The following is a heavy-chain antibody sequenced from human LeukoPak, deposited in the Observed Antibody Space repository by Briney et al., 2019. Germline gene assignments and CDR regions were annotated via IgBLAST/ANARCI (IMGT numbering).Heavy chain of an antibody. CDR3: ARAPVLLWFGELLSLDY. J-gene: IGHJ4*02. CDR1: GYTFTSYG. Sequence: ASVKVSCTASGYTFTSYGISWVRQAPGQGLEWMGWISAYNGNTSYAQKLQGRVTMTTDTSTSTAYMELRSLRSDDTAVYYCARAPVLLWFGELLSLDYWGQGTLVTVSS. V-gene: IGHV1-18*04. CDR2: ISAYNGNT. D-gene: IGHD3-10*01.